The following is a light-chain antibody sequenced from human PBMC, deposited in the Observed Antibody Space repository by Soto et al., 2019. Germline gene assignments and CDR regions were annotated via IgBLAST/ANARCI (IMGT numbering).Light chain of an antibody. Sequence: QSALTQPRSVSGSPGQSVTISCTGTSSDVGGYNYVSWYQQHPDKAPELMIYDVTKRPSGVPDRFSGSKSGNTASLTISGLQAEDDSFYDSCSYAINYILLYVFGTGTNVTV. V-gene: IGLV2-11*01. J-gene: IGLJ1*01. CDR1: SSDVGGYNY. CDR2: DVT. CDR3: CSYAINYILLYV.